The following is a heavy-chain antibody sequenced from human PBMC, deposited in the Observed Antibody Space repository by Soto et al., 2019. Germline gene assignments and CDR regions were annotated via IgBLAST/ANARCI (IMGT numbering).Heavy chain of an antibody. CDR1: GYTFTSYY. D-gene: IGHD6-13*01. V-gene: IGHV1-46*03. Sequence: ASVKVSCKASGYTFTSYYMHWVRQAPGQGLEWMGIINPSGGSTSYAQKFQGRVTMTRDTSTSTVYMELSSLRSEDTAVYYCARDRDGGIAAAGTFDYWGQGTLVTVSS. J-gene: IGHJ4*02. CDR3: ARDRDGGIAAAGTFDY. CDR2: INPSGGST.